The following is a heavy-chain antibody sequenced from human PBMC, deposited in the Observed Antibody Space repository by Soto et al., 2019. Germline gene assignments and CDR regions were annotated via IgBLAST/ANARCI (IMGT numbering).Heavy chain of an antibody. D-gene: IGHD2-2*01. V-gene: IGHV3-11*06. Sequence: PGGSLRLSCAASGFTFSDYYMSWIRQAPGKGLEWVSYISSSSSYTNYADSVKGRFTISRDNAKNSLYLQMNSLRAEDTAVYYCARDAVVVPAAGDYYYYYGMDVWGQGTTVTVSS. CDR1: GFTFSDYY. J-gene: IGHJ6*02. CDR2: ISSSSSYT. CDR3: ARDAVVVPAAGDYYYYYGMDV.